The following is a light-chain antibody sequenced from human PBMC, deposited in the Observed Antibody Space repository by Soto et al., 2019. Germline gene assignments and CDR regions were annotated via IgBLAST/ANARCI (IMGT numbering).Light chain of an antibody. CDR3: QQYATTPFT. J-gene: IGKJ3*01. CDR1: QTVGNN. Sequence: EIVMAQSPATLSVAPGERATLSCRASQTVGNNLAWYQHRPGQAPRLLIYGASTRATGIPARFSGSGSGTEFTLTISSLQSEDSAVYYCQQYATTPFTFGPGTKVDIK. V-gene: IGKV3-15*01. CDR2: GAS.